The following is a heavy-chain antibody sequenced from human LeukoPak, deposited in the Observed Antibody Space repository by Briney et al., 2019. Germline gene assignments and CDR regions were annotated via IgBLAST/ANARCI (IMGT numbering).Heavy chain of an antibody. CDR1: GGSISSYY. J-gene: IGHJ6*03. V-gene: IGHV4-4*07. CDR2: IYTSGST. D-gene: IGHD3-16*02. CDR3: ARELIGSYYYYYMDV. Sequence: SETLSLTCTVSGGSISSYYWSWIRQPAGKGLEWIGRIYTSGSTNYNPSLKSRVTMPVDTSKNQFSLKLSSVTAADTAVYYCARELIGSYYYYYMDVWGKGTTVTVSS.